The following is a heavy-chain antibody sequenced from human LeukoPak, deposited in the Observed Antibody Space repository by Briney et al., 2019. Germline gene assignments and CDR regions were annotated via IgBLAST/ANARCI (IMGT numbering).Heavy chain of an antibody. J-gene: IGHJ4*02. V-gene: IGHV1-8*01. D-gene: IGHD3-10*01. Sequence: GASVEVSGKASGHTFTSYDINWVRRATGHGVECRGWMNPYSGNTGYAQKFQGRVTMTRNTSISTAYMELSSLRSEDTAVYYCARDLGHYYGSGSYYNGQGPYYFDYWGQGTLVTVSS. CDR3: ARDLGHYYGSGSYYNGQGPYYFDY. CDR1: GHTFTSYD. CDR2: MNPYSGNT.